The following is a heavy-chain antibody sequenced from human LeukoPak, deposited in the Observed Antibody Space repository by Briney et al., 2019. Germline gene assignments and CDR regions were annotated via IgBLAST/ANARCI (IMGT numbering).Heavy chain of an antibody. CDR3: ARHKMVRGIGYYYYMDV. CDR2: IYYNGST. CDR1: GGSISSYY. Sequence: SETLSLTCTVSGGSISSYYWGWIRQPPGKGLQWIGSIYYNGSTYYNPSLKSRVIISVDTSKNQFSLKLPSVTAADTAVFYCARHKMVRGIGYYYYMDVWGKGTTVTISS. D-gene: IGHD3-10*01. V-gene: IGHV4-39*01. J-gene: IGHJ6*03.